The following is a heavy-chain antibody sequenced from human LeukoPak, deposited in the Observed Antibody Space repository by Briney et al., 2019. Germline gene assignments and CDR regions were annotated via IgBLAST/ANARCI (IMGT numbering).Heavy chain of an antibody. J-gene: IGHJ4*02. V-gene: IGHV1-18*01. CDR2: ISPYNGNT. D-gene: IGHD2-21*02. CDR3: ARTSYCGGDCLDY. Sequence: ASVKVSCKASGYTFTNYDISWVRQAPGQGLEWMGWISPYNGNTNYAQKFQGRVTITADESTSTAYMELSSLRSEDTAVYYCARTSYCGGDCLDYWGQGTLVTVSS. CDR1: GYTFTNYD.